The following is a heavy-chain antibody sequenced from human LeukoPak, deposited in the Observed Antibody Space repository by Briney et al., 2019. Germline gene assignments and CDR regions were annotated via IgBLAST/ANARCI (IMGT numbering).Heavy chain of an antibody. V-gene: IGHV4-59*08. CDR3: ARLLESPRSRLDAFDI. D-gene: IGHD6-13*01. CDR1: GGSISSYY. CDR2: IYYSGST. J-gene: IGHJ3*02. Sequence: SETLSLTCTVSGGSISSYYWSWIRKPPGKGLEWIGYIYYSGSTNYNPSLKSRVTISVDTSKNQFSLKLSSVTAADTAVYYCARLLESPRSRLDAFDIWGQGTMVTVSS.